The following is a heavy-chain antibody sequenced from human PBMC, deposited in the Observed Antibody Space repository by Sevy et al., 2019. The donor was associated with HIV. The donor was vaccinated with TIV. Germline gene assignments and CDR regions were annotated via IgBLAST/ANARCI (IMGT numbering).Heavy chain of an antibody. CDR2: INSRSSTI. J-gene: IGHJ4*02. CDR1: GFTFSTNS. D-gene: IGHD2-8*02. Sequence: GGSLRLSCVASGFTFSTNSMNWVLQAPGKGLEWVSYINSRSSTIHYADSVKGRFTIFRDNAQNSLYLQMNSLRGEDTAVYYCARGPSFLVVSDAPVDYWGQGTLVTVSS. CDR3: ARGPSFLVVSDAPVDY. V-gene: IGHV3-48*01.